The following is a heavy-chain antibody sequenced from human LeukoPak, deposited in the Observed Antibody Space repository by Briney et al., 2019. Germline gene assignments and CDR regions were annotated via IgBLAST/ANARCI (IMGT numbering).Heavy chain of an antibody. CDR3: AARRVKICGGN. V-gene: IGHV3-21*01. Sequence: GGSLRLSCAASGFTFSSYSMNWVGQAPGKGLEGVSSISSSRSYIYYADSVKGRFTISRDNAKNSLYLQMNSLRAEDTAVYYCAARRVKICGGNWGQGTLVTVSS. J-gene: IGHJ4*02. D-gene: IGHD3-3*01. CDR1: GFTFSSYS. CDR2: ISSSRSYI.